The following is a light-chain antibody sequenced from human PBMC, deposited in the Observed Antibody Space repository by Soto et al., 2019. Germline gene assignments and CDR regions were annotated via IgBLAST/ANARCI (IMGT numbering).Light chain of an antibody. CDR3: HQYGSSSWT. V-gene: IGKV3-20*01. CDR2: GAS. J-gene: IGKJ1*01. Sequence: IGLTHAPGTLSFSPGEIATLSFRASQSVSSSYLAWYQQKPGQAPRLLIYGASSRATGIPDRFSGSGSGTDFTLTISRLEPEDFAVYYCHQYGSSSWTFGQGTKVDIK. CDR1: QSVSSSY.